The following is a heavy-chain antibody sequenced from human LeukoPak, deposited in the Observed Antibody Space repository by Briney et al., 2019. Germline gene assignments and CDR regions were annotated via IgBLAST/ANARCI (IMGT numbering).Heavy chain of an antibody. J-gene: IGHJ5*02. CDR3: ARALGSSWTPSWFDP. CDR2: XSPNSGDT. Sequence: WXSPNSGDTGYAQKFQGRVTMTTDTSTSTAYMELRSLRSDDTAVYYCARALGSSWTPSWFDPWGLGTLVTVSS. V-gene: IGHV1-18*01. D-gene: IGHD6-13*01.